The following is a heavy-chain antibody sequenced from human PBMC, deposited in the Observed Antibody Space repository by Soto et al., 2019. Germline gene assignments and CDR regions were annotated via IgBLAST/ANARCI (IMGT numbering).Heavy chain of an antibody. CDR2: ISGSGGST. Sequence: GGSLRLSCAASGFTFSSYAMSWVRQAPGKGLEWVSAISGSGGSTYYADSVKGRFTIPRDNSKNTLYLQMNSLRAEDTAVYYCAKELAAAGARKYYFDYWGQGTLVTVSS. J-gene: IGHJ4*02. CDR1: GFTFSSYA. D-gene: IGHD6-13*01. CDR3: AKELAAAGARKYYFDY. V-gene: IGHV3-23*01.